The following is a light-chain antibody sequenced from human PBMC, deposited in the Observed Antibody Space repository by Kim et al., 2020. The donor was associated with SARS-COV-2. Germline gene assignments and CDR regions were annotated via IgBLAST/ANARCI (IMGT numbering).Light chain of an antibody. CDR3: QVWDSITDPVI. J-gene: IGLJ2*01. CDR1: NLERRS. V-gene: IGLV3-21*03. Sequence: APGKTASITCGGNNLERRSVHWYQQKPGQAPVLILFDDSDRSSGIPERFSGSNSGNTATLTISRVEAGDEADYYCQVWDSITDPVIFGGGTQLTVL. CDR2: DDS.